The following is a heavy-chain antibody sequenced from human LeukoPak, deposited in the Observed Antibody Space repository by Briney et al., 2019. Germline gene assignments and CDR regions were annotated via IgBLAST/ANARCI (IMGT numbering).Heavy chain of an antibody. CDR1: GFTFSSYW. J-gene: IGHJ4*02. D-gene: IGHD3-10*01. CDR3: ARDAVLLWFGESGPFDY. V-gene: IGHV3-7*01. Sequence: GGSLRLSCAASGFTFSSYWMSWVRQAPGKGLEWVANIKQDGSEKYYVDSVKGRFTISRDNAKNSLYLQMNSLRAEDTAVYYCARDAVLLWFGESGPFDYWGQGTLVTVSS. CDR2: IKQDGSEK.